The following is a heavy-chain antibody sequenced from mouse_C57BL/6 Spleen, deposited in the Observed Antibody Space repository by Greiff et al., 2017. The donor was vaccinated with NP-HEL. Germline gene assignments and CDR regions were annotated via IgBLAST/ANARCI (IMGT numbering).Heavy chain of an antibody. J-gene: IGHJ1*03. Sequence: QVQLKESGAELVRPGASVTLSCKASGYTFTDYEMHWVKQTPVHGLEWIGAIDPETGGTAYNQKFKGKAILTADKSSSTAYMELRSLTSEDSAVYYCTRSPYDGYYWCFDVWGTGTTVTVSS. D-gene: IGHD2-3*01. CDR1: GYTFTDYE. V-gene: IGHV1-15*01. CDR3: TRSPYDGYYWCFDV. CDR2: IDPETGGT.